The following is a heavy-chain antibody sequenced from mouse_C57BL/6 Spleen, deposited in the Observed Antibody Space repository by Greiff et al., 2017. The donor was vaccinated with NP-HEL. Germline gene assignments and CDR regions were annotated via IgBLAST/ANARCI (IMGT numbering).Heavy chain of an antibody. Sequence: LQESGAELARPGASVKMSCKASGYTFTSYTMHWVKQRPGQGLEWIGYINPSSGYTKYNQKFKDKATLTADKSSSTAYMQLSSLTSEDSAVYYCARSHGSSSFDYWGQGTTLTVSS. V-gene: IGHV1-4*01. CDR1: GYTFTSYT. J-gene: IGHJ2*01. CDR3: ARSHGSSSFDY. D-gene: IGHD1-1*01. CDR2: INPSSGYT.